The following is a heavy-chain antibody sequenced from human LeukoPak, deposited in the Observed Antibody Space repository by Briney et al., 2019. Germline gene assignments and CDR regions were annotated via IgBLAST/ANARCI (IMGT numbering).Heavy chain of an antibody. J-gene: IGHJ6*02. Sequence: QPGGSLRLSCAASRFTFSSYAMHWVRQAPGKGLEWVAVISYDGSNKYYADSVKGRFTISRDNSKNTLYLQMSSLRAEDTAVYYCARDRMTTVTTILFYYYGMDVWGQGTTVTVSS. V-gene: IGHV3-30-3*01. D-gene: IGHD4-17*01. CDR1: RFTFSSYA. CDR2: ISYDGSNK. CDR3: ARDRMTTVTTILFYYYGMDV.